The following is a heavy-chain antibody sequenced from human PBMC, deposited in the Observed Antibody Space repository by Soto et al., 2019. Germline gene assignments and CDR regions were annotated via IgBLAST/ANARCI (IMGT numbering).Heavy chain of an antibody. CDR1: GFTFDYYA. CDR3: ARALRFLEWPKYYYYGMDV. V-gene: IGHV3-43D*04. CDR2: ISWDGGST. J-gene: IGHJ6*02. Sequence: TGGSLRLSCAASGFTFDYYAMHWVRQAPGKGLEWVSLISWDGGSTYYADSVKGRFTISRDNSKNSLYLQMNSLRAEDTALYYCARALRFLEWPKYYYYGMDVWGQGTTVTVSS. D-gene: IGHD3-3*01.